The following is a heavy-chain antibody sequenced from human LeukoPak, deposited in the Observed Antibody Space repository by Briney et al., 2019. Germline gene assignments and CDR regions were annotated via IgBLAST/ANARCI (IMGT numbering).Heavy chain of an antibody. J-gene: IGHJ1*01. D-gene: IGHD2-21*01. Sequence: SGPTLVKPTQTLTLTCTFSGFSLSTSGVGVGWIRQSPGKALEWLTVIYWDDDKRYSPSLKSRLTITKDTSKNQVVLTMTNMDPVDTATYYCAHRQGDMAFHHWGQGTLVTVSA. V-gene: IGHV2-5*02. CDR1: GFSLSTSGVG. CDR3: AHRQGDMAFHH. CDR2: IYWDDDK.